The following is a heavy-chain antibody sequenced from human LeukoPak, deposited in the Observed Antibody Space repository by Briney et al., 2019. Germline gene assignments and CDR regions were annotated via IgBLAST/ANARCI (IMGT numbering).Heavy chain of an antibody. CDR2: ISSSSSTI. V-gene: IGHV3-48*04. Sequence: GGSLRLSCAASGFTFSSYSMNWVRQAPGKGLEWVSYISSSSSTIYYADSVKGRFTISRDNAKNSLYLQMNSLRAEDTAVYYCARVAVSGPTGWFDSWGQGTLVIVSS. CDR3: ARVAVSGPTGWFDS. J-gene: IGHJ5*01. CDR1: GFTFSSYS. D-gene: IGHD2-8*02.